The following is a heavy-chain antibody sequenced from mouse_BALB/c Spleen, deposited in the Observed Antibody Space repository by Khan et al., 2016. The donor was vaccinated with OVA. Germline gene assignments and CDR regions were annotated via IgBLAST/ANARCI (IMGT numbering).Heavy chain of an antibody. CDR1: GFSLTNYG. V-gene: IGHV2-6-1*01. J-gene: IGHJ4*01. CDR2: IWSDGST. D-gene: IGHD2-4*01. Sequence: QVQLKQSGPGLVAPSQSLSITCTISGFSLTNYGVHWVRQPPGKGLEWLVVIWSDGSTTYNSALKSSLTISKDNSKSQVFLKVNRLQTEDTAMYFCARQPYYHYNIMDYWGQGTSVTVSS. CDR3: ARQPYYHYNIMDY.